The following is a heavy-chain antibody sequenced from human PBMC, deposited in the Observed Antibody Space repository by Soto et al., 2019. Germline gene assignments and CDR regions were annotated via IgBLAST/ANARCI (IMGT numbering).Heavy chain of an antibody. CDR2: ISAYNGNT. J-gene: IGHJ5*02. CDR1: GYTFTSYG. V-gene: IGHV1-18*04. Sequence: ASVKVSCKASGYTFTSYGISWVRQAPGQGLEWMGWISAYNGNTNYAQKLQGRVTMTTDTSTSTAYTELRSLRSDDTAVYYCARDLWDSSGYYWFRPNWFDPWGQGTLVTVSS. CDR3: ARDLWDSSGYYWFRPNWFDP. D-gene: IGHD3-22*01.